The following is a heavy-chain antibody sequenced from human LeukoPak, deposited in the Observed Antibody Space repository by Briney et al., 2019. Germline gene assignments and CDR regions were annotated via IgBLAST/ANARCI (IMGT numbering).Heavy chain of an antibody. V-gene: IGHV1-69*05. CDR2: IIPIFGTA. CDR1: GGTFSSYA. J-gene: IGHJ4*02. CDR3: AADIVVVTAALPDFDY. D-gene: IGHD2-2*01. Sequence: ASVKVSCKASGGTFSSYAISWVRRAPGQGLEWMGGIIPIFGTANYAQKFQGRVTITTDESTSTAYMELSSLRSEDTAVYYCAADIVVVTAALPDFDYWGQGTLVTVSS.